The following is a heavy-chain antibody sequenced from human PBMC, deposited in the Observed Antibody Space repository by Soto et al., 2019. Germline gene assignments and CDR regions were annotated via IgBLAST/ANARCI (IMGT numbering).Heavy chain of an antibody. CDR3: ARHKDTSSRYLLPDF. CDR1: GDSVTSGDYY. D-gene: IGHD6-13*01. J-gene: IGHJ4*02. V-gene: IGHV4-39*01. CDR2: IYYTGNA. Sequence: SETLSLTCTFSGDSVTSGDYYWGWIRQPPGKGLEWIGSIYYTGNAYYNPSLKSRVAVSVDTSKNQFSLKVTSVTAADTAVYYCARHKDTSSRYLLPDFWGQGTLVTVSS.